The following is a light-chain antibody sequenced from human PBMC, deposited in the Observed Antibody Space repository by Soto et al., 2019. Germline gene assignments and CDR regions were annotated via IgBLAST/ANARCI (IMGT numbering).Light chain of an antibody. CDR1: QSVSNY. Sequence: EFVLTQSPGTLSLSPGERATLSCRASQSVSNYLAWYQQKPGKAPRLLVYGASSRATGIPDRFSGRGSGTDFTLTISRLESEDFAVYYCQQHGTSPITFGQGTRLE. V-gene: IGKV3-20*01. CDR2: GAS. CDR3: QQHGTSPIT. J-gene: IGKJ5*01.